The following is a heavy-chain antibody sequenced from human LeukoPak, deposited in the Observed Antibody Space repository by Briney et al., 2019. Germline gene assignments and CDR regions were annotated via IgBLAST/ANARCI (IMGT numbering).Heavy chain of an antibody. CDR2: IRSDGSNK. CDR3: AKDRGVGFGEV. J-gene: IGHJ4*02. CDR1: GFSFSSCG. D-gene: IGHD3-10*01. Sequence: PGGSLRLSCIESGFSFSSCGMHWVRQAPGKGLEWVAFIRSDGSNKYYADSVKGRFTISRDNSKNTLYLQLDSLRAKDTAVYYCAKDRGVGFGEVWGQGTLVTVSS. V-gene: IGHV3-30*02.